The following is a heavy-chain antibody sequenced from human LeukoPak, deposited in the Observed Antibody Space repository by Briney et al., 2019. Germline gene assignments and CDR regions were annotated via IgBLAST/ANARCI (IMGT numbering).Heavy chain of an antibody. V-gene: IGHV3-7*01. CDR3: ARDRSNWGVAFDI. CDR1: GFTFSSYR. Sequence: GGSLRLSCAASGFTFSSYRMCWGCQAPRKGLEWVANIKQDGSEKYYVDSVKGRFTISRDNAKNSLYLQMNSLRGEDTAVYYCARDRSNWGVAFDIWGQGTNVTVSS. CDR2: IKQDGSEK. J-gene: IGHJ3*02. D-gene: IGHD7-27*01.